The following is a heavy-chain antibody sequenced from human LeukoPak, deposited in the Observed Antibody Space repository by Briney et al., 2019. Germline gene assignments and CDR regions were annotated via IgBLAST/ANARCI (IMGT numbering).Heavy chain of an antibody. CDR3: ARDSGSWDDY. Sequence: PGGSLKLSCAASGYSFSSYSMNWVRQAPGQGLEWISYISSSSSTTSYLESVQDRFTISRDNAKNSLYLQLNSLRDEDTAMYYCARDSGSWDDYWGQGTPVTVSS. V-gene: IGHV3-48*02. D-gene: IGHD6-13*01. J-gene: IGHJ4*02. CDR2: ISSSSSTT. CDR1: GYSFSSYS.